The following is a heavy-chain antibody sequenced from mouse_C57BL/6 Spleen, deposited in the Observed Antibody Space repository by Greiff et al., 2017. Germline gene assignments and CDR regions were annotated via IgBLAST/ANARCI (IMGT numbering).Heavy chain of an antibody. CDR1: GFSLTSYG. CDR3: ARTPSYYGSSYAGYFDV. J-gene: IGHJ1*03. CDR2: IWSGGST. V-gene: IGHV2-2*01. Sequence: VQLQQSGPGLVQPSQRLSITCTVSGFSLTSYGVHWVRQSPGKGLEWLGVIWSGGSTDYNAAFISRLSISKDNSKSQVFFKMNSLQADDTAIYYCARTPSYYGSSYAGYFDVWGTGTTVTVSS. D-gene: IGHD1-1*01.